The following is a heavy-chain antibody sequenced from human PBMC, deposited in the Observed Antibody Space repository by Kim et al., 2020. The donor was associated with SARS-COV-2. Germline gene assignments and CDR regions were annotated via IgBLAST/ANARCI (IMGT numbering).Heavy chain of an antibody. CDR2: LNTKTGIP. D-gene: IGHD1-26*01. J-gene: IGHJ6*02. CDR1: GYNFTTYA. CDR3: ARRWGLDV. Sequence: ASVKVSCMASGYNFTTYAMNWVRQAPGQGLEWLGWLNTKTGIPTYAQDFTGRFVFSLDASVSTAYLQISGLKAEDSGVYYCARRWGLDVWGQGTTVTVSS. V-gene: IGHV7-4-1*02.